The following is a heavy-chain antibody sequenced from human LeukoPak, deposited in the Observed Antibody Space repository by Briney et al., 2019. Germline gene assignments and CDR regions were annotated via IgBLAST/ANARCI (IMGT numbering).Heavy chain of an antibody. J-gene: IGHJ4*02. CDR2: ISYHGSDE. CDR3: ARVHDTTGYFHYFDS. Sequence: GRSLRLSCEASGFTINTYPMHWVRQAPDKGLEWVAIISYHGSDEYYADSVKGRFTISRDNSKNTVYLQMNNPRVEDTAMYYCARVHDTTGYFHYFDSWGQGTLVTVSS. CDR1: GFTINTYP. V-gene: IGHV3-30*04. D-gene: IGHD3-9*01.